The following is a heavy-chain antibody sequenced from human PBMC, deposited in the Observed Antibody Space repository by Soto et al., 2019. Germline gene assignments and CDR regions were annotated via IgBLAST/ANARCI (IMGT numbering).Heavy chain of an antibody. D-gene: IGHD6-19*01. CDR2: ISSSGSTM. Sequence: GGSLRLSCAASGFTFSDYYMSWIRQAPGKGLEWVSYISSSGSTMYYADSVKGRFTISRDNAKNSLYLQMNSLRAEDTAVYYCARDQAAVAATGGWFDPWGQGTLVTVSS. CDR1: GFTFSDYY. J-gene: IGHJ5*02. CDR3: ARDQAAVAATGGWFDP. V-gene: IGHV3-11*01.